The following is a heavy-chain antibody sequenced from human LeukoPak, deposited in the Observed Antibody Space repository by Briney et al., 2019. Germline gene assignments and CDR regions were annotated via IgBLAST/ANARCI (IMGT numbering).Heavy chain of an antibody. J-gene: IGHJ4*02. V-gene: IGHV3-23*01. D-gene: IGHD7-27*01. CDR2: ITTSDGNT. CDR3: AKDGGLWVSAHWGDS. Sequence: QPGVSLRLSCAASGFTFGSYTMSWVRQAPGKGLEWVSTITTSDGNTYYADSVKGRFTVSRDNSKNTLFLQMDSLRAEDTAVYYCAKDGGLWVSAHWGDSWGRGTLVTVSS. CDR1: GFTFGSYT.